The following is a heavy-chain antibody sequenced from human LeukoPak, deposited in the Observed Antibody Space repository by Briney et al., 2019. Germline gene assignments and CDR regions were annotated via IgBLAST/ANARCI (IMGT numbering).Heavy chain of an antibody. D-gene: IGHD3-16*01. CDR2: ISSSSSYI. V-gene: IGHV3-21*01. Sequence: GGSLRLSCAASGFTFSSYSMNWVPQAPGKGLEWVSSISSSSSYIYYADSVKGRFTISRDNAKNSLYLQMNSLRAEDTAVYYCAREGDLYGYYFDYWGQGTLVTVSS. J-gene: IGHJ4*02. CDR1: GFTFSSYS. CDR3: AREGDLYGYYFDY.